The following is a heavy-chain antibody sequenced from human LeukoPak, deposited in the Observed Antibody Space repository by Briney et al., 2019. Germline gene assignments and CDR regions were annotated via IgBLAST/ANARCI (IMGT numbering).Heavy chain of an antibody. V-gene: IGHV3-21*01. J-gene: IGHJ6*02. CDR1: GFTFGDYA. CDR3: ASTVGTAIPSYGMDV. Sequence: GRSLRLSCTASGFTFGDYAMNWVRQAPGKGLEWVSSISSSSSYIYYADSVKGRFTISRDNAKNSLYLQMNSLRAEDTAVYYCASTVGTAIPSYGMDVWGQGTTVTVSS. CDR2: ISSSSSYI. D-gene: IGHD2-2*02.